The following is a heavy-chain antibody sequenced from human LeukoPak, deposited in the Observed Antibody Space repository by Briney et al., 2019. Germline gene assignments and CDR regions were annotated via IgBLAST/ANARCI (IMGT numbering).Heavy chain of an antibody. CDR2: IIPILGIA. V-gene: IGHV1-69*10. Sequence: GASVKVSCKASGGTFSSYAISWVRQAPGQGLEWMGGIIPILGIANYAQKFQGRVTITADKSTSTAYMELSSLRSEDTAVYYCARGIRDYYDSSGYYSSWGQGTLVTVSS. CDR3: ARGIRDYYDSSGYYSS. D-gene: IGHD3-22*01. J-gene: IGHJ5*02. CDR1: GGTFSSYA.